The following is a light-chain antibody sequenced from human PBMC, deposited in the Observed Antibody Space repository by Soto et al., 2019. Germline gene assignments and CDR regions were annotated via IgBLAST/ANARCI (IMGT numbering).Light chain of an antibody. CDR2: NAS. CDR3: QHYDIYWT. J-gene: IGKJ1*01. V-gene: IGKV1-5*03. Sequence: DIQMTQSPSTLSASVGDRVTITGRASQSISPWVAWYQQRPVKAPTLLIYNASNLESGVPSRFSGSGAGSEFTITISSLQPDDFAIYYCQHYDIYWTFGQGTKVELK. CDR1: QSISPW.